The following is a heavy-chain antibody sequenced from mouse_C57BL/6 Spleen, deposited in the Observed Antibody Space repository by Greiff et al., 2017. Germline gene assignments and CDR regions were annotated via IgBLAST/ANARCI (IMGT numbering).Heavy chain of an antibody. J-gene: IGHJ4*01. CDR3: ARGSNGHYYAMDY. Sequence: EVQLKQSGPELVKPGASVKISCKASGYTFTDYYMNWVKQSHGKSLEWIGDINPNNGGTSYNQKFKGKATLTVDKSSSTAYMELRSLTSEDSAVYYCARGSNGHYYAMDYWGQGTSVTVSS. CDR2: INPNNGGT. CDR1: GYTFTDYY. V-gene: IGHV1-26*01. D-gene: IGHD2-5*01.